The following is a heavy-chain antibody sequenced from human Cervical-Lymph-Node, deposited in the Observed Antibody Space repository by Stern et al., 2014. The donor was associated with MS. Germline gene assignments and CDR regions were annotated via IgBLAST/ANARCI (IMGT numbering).Heavy chain of an antibody. J-gene: IGHJ4*02. V-gene: IGHV3-9*01. CDR3: EKDSQASGANALAY. CDR1: GFTFDDYA. CDR2: ISWNSGSI. Sequence: EVQLVESGGGLVQPGRSLRLSCAASGFTFDDYAMHWVRQAPGKGLEWVSGISWNSGSIGYADSVKGRFTISRDKAKNSLYLQMNSLRAEDTALYYWEKDSQASGANALAYWAQGPLFTVSS. D-gene: IGHD6-25*01.